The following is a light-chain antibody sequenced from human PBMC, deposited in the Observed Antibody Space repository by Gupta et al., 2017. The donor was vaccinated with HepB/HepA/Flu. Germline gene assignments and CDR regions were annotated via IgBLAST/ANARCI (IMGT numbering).Light chain of an antibody. CDR2: EAS. Sequence: DIQMTQSPSTLSASVGDRVTVTCRASQTINSWFAWYQQKPGKAPNLLIYEASSVESGVPLRFSGSGSGTEFTLTITILHPDDFAVYYCQRDHYYPWTFGQGTKVEIK. V-gene: IGKV1-5*03. J-gene: IGKJ1*01. CDR1: QTINSW. CDR3: QRDHYYPWT.